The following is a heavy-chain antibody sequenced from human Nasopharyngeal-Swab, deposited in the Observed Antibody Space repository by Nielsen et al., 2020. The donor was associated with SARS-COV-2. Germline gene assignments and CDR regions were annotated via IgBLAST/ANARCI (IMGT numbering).Heavy chain of an antibody. V-gene: IGHV1-24*01. CDR1: GYTLTELS. CDR3: ATYPLRSGYYTGREFDY. D-gene: IGHD3-3*01. J-gene: IGHJ4*02. Sequence: ASVKVSCKVSGYTLTELSTHWVRQAPGKGLEWMGGFDPEDGETIYAQKFQGRVTMTEDTSTDTAYMELSSLRSEDTAVYYCATYPLRSGYYTGREFDYWGQGTLVTVSS. CDR2: FDPEDGET.